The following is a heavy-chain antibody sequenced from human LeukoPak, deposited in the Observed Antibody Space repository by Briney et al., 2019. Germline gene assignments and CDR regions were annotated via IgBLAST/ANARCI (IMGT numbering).Heavy chain of an antibody. CDR3: AKSGGYGLIDY. V-gene: IGHV4-59*05. CDR1: GGSISSYY. Sequence: SETLSLTCSVSGGSISSYYWSWIRQPPGKGLEWIGSIYSSGSTYYNSSLKSRVTISIDTSKNQVSLKMSSVTAADTAVYYCAKSGGYGLIDYWGQGTLVTVSS. J-gene: IGHJ4*01. D-gene: IGHD6-25*01. CDR2: IYSSGST.